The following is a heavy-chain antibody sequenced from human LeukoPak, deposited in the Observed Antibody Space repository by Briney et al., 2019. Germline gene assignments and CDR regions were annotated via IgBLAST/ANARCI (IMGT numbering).Heavy chain of an antibody. Sequence: ASVKVSCKASGGTFSSYAISWVRQAPGQGLEWMGGIIPIFGTANYAQKFQGRVTITADESTSTAYMELSSLRSEDTAVYYCARERYYYDSSGYYYVDYWGQGTLVTVSS. V-gene: IGHV1-69*13. J-gene: IGHJ4*02. CDR1: GGTFSSYA. CDR3: ARERYYYDSSGYYYVDY. D-gene: IGHD3-22*01. CDR2: IIPIFGTA.